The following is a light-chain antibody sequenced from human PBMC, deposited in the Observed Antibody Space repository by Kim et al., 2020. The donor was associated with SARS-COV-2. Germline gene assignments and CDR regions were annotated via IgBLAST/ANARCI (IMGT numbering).Light chain of an antibody. CDR1: SLRSYY. J-gene: IGLJ3*02. CDR3: NSRDSNGNHRV. V-gene: IGLV3-19*01. CDR2: GKN. Sequence: ALGQTIRITCQGDSLRSYYASWYQQKPGQAPVLVIYGKNNRPSGIPDRFSGSSSGNTASLTITGAQAEDEADYYCNSRDSNGNHRVFGGGTKVTVL.